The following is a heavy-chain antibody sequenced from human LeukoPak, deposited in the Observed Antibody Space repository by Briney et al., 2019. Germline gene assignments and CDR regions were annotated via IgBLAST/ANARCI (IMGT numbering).Heavy chain of an antibody. V-gene: IGHV4-31*03. CDR3: ARGDDSIDYYYYGMDV. CDR1: GGSISSGGYY. CDR2: IYYSGST. J-gene: IGHJ6*02. Sequence: SETLSLTCTVSGGSISSGGYYWSWIRQHPGKGLEWIGYIYYSGSTYYNPSLKSRVTISVDTSKNQFSLKLSSVTAADTAVYYCARGDDSIDYYYYGMDVWGQGTTVTVSS. D-gene: IGHD1-1*01.